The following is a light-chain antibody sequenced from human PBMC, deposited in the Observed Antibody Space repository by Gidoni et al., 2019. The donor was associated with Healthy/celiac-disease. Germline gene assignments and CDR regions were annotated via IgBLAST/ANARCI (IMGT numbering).Light chain of an antibody. V-gene: IGLV3-25*03. CDR1: VLSKWY. J-gene: IGLJ3*02. CDR2: RDS. Sequence: SNELTQPPSVSVSPGQTATITCSGEVLSKWYSCWYHQKPGPAPILVMFRDSERPSGIPERFSGSTSGTTVTLIISGAQAEDEADYYCQSAATSGTAPWVFGGGTKLTVL. CDR3: QSAATSGTAPWV.